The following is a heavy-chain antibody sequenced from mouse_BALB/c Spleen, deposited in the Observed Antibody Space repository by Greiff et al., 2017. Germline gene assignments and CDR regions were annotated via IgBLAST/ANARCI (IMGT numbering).Heavy chain of an antibody. CDR3: ASDGTDWYFDV. D-gene: IGHD2-3*01. CDR1: GYTFTDYY. J-gene: IGHJ1*01. Sequence: LMESGPELVKPGASVKISCKASGYTFTDYYINWVKQKPGQGLEWIGWIYPGSGNTKYNEKFKGKATLTVDTSSSTAYMQLSSLTSEDTAVYFCASDGTDWYFDVWGAGTTVTVSS. CDR2: IYPGSGNT. V-gene: IGHV1-84*02.